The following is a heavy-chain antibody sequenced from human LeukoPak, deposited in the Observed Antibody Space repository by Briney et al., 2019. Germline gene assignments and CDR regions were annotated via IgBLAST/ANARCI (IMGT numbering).Heavy chain of an antibody. J-gene: IGHJ4*02. D-gene: IGHD3-3*01. CDR3: AKGGFWSGYEN. CDR2: IKQDGSEK. CDR1: GFTFSSYW. V-gene: IGHV3-7*03. Sequence: GGSLRLSCAASGFTFSSYWMSWVRQAPGKGLEWVANIKQDGSEKYYVDSVKGRFTISRDNSKNRLYLQMNSLRAEDTAVYYCAKGGFWSGYENWGQGTLATVSS.